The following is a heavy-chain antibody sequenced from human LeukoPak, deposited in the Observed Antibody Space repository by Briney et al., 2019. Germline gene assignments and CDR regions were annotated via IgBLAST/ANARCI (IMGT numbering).Heavy chain of an antibody. V-gene: IGHV3-33*01. CDR2: IWYDGSNK. J-gene: IGHJ6*02. Sequence: GGSLRLSCAASGFTFNNYGMHWVRQAPGKGLEWMALIWYDGSNKYYADSVKGRFTISRDNSKNTLYLQMNSLRAEDTAVYYCSREYFDWSRNYYYGMDVWGQGTTVTVSS. D-gene: IGHD3-9*01. CDR3: SREYFDWSRNYYYGMDV. CDR1: GFTFNNYG.